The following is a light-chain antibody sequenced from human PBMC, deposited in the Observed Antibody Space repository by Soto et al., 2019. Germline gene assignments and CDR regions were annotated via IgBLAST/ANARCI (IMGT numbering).Light chain of an antibody. CDR3: QQSYSTPCT. CDR2: AAS. CDR1: QSITNY. V-gene: IGKV1-39*01. Sequence: DIQMTQSPSSLSASVGDRVTITCRASQSITNYLNWYQQKPGKAPKLLIYAASSLQSGVPSRFSGSGSGTEFTLTISSLQPEDSAAYYCQQSYSTPCTFGQGTKLEIK. J-gene: IGKJ1*01.